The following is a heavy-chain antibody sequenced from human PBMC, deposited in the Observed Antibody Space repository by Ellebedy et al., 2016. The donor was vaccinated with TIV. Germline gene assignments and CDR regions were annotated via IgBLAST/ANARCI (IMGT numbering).Heavy chain of an antibody. Sequence: ASVKVSCKASGYTFTGYYMHWVRQAPGQGLEGMDWINPNSGGTNYAQKFQGRVTMTRDTSISTAYMDLSRLRSDDTAVYYCARGQPGVTISSYWGQGTLVTVSS. V-gene: IGHV1-2*02. D-gene: IGHD4-17*01. CDR3: ARGQPGVTISSY. CDR1: GYTFTGYY. J-gene: IGHJ4*02. CDR2: INPNSGGT.